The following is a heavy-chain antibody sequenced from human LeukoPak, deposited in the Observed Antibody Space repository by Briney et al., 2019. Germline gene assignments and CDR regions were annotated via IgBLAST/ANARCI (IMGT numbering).Heavy chain of an antibody. V-gene: IGHV3-11*01. D-gene: IGHD2-8*01. Sequence: GGSLRLSCEASGFSFSDYYMTWIRQAPGKGLEWVSYISPSRSTIRNADSVKGRFTISRDNTRNSLYLQMSSLRADDTAVYYCARAGRGFTYGYSDSWGQGTLVTVSS. CDR1: GFSFSDYY. J-gene: IGHJ4*02. CDR2: ISPSRSTI. CDR3: ARAGRGFTYGYSDS.